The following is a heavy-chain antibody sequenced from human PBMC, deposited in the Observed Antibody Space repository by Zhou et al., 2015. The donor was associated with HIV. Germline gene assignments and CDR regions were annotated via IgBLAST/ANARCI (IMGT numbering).Heavy chain of an antibody. Sequence: QVQLVQSGAEVKKPGASVKVSCKVSGYTLTELSMHWVRQAPGKGLEWMGGFDPEDGETIYAQKFQGRVSITADESTSTTYMQLDNLRSEDMAVYFCARENRDQWLVLRSWFAPWGQGTLVTVS. CDR3: ARENRDQWLVLRSWFAP. CDR2: FDPEDGET. V-gene: IGHV1-24*01. D-gene: IGHD6-19*01. J-gene: IGHJ5*02. CDR1: GYTLTELS.